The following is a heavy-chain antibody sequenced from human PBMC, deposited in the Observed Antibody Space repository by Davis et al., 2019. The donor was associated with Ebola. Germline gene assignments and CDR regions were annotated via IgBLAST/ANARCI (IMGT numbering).Heavy chain of an antibody. J-gene: IGHJ4*02. V-gene: IGHV4-59*12. Sequence: SETLSLTCTVPGGSISSSYWSWIRQPPGKGLEWIGYIYYSGSTNYNPSLKSRVTISVDTSKNQFSLKLSSVTAADTAVYYCARGRRWLTGYYFDYWGQGTLVTVSS. CDR2: IYYSGST. D-gene: IGHD6-19*01. CDR1: GGSISSSY. CDR3: ARGRRWLTGYYFDY.